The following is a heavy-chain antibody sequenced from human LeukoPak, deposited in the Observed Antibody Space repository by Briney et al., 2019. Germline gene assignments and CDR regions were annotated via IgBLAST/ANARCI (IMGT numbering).Heavy chain of an antibody. V-gene: IGHV3-30*18. CDR2: ISYDGSHK. D-gene: IGHD6-13*01. CDR1: GXTFSSYA. J-gene: IGHJ4*02. Sequence: PGGSLRLSCAASGXTFSSYAMHWVRQAPGKGLEWVAVISYDGSHKFYADSVKGRFTISRDNSKNTLYLQMNSLRAEDTAVYNCAKAVIAAPGSPFDYWGQGTLVTVSS. CDR3: AKAVIAAPGSPFDY.